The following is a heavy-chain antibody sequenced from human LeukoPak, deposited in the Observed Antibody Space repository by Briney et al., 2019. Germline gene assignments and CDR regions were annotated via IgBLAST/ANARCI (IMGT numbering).Heavy chain of an antibody. J-gene: IGHJ6*04. V-gene: IGHV3-23*01. D-gene: IGHD4-17*01. Sequence: GGSLRLSCAASGFTFSSYAVSWVRQAPGKGLEWVSAISGSGGSTYYADSVKGRFTITRDNSKNTLYLQMNSLRAEDTAVYYCAKDGDSTNNYYYYYGMDVWGKGTTVTVSS. CDR1: GFTFSSYA. CDR2: ISGSGGST. CDR3: AKDGDSTNNYYYYYGMDV.